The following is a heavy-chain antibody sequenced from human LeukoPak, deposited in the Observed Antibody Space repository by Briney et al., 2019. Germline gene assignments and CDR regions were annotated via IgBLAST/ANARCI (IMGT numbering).Heavy chain of an antibody. CDR1: GYTFTSNY. CDR2: ISPSGAST. V-gene: IGHV1-46*01. J-gene: IGHJ6*03. D-gene: IGHD5-12*01. CDR3: ATHSPEWRYSGYYNYYYIDV. Sequence: ASVKVSCKSFGYTFTSNYMHWVRQAPGQGPEWMGVISPSGASTTYAQTFQGRVTLTRDMSTSTDYLELSSLRSEDTAVYYCATHSPEWRYSGYYNYYYIDVWGKGTTVTVSS.